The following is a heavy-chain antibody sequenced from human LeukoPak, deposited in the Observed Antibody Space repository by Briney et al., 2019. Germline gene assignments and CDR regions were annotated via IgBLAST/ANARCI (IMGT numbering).Heavy chain of an antibody. CDR2: IYHSGST. CDR1: GGSFSGNYY. V-gene: IGHV4-31*11. CDR3: AREDSSFDY. Sequence: PSETLSLTCAVYGGSFSGNYYWSWIRQHPGKGLEWIGYIYHSGSTFYNPSLKSRVTISGDTSKTQFSLKLTSVTAADTAVYYCAREDSSFDYWGQGTLVTVSS. J-gene: IGHJ4*02. D-gene: IGHD6-6*01.